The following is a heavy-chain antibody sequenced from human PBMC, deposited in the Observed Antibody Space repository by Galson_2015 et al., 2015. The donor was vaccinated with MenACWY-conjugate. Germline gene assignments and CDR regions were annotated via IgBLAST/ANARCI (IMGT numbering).Heavy chain of an antibody. CDR3: AREGPGIVATAAFDY. V-gene: IGHV1-69*13. CDR2: IIPIFGTA. CDR1: GGTFSSYA. J-gene: IGHJ4*02. D-gene: IGHD5-12*01. Sequence: SVKVSCKASGGTFSSYAISWVRQAPGQGLEWMGGIIPIFGTANYAQKFQGRVTITADESTSTAYMELSSLRSEDTAVYYCAREGPGIVATAAFDYWGQGTLVTVSS.